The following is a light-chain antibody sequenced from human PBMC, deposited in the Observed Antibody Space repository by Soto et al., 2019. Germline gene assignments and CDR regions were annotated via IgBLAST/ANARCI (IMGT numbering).Light chain of an antibody. CDR3: QQRSNWPPIT. CDR2: DAS. V-gene: IGKV3-11*01. Sequence: EIWLTQSPATLSLSPGERSTLSCGSSQSVSRYLAWYQQKPGQAPRLLIYDASNRATGIPARFSGSGSGTDFTLTISSLEPEDFAVYYCQQRSNWPPITFGQGTRLEIK. J-gene: IGKJ5*01. CDR1: QSVSRY.